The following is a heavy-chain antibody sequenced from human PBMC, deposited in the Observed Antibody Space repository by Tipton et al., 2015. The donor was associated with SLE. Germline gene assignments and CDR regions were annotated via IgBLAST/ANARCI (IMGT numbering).Heavy chain of an antibody. J-gene: IGHJ4*02. V-gene: IGHV4-39*01. CDR3: ARQQWLGYFDY. CDR1: GGSISSSSYY. CDR2: IYHSGST. Sequence: TLSLTCTVSGGSISSSSYYWGWTRPPPGEGLGWIGCIYHSGSTYHNPPPQSRVTISVDTSKNQFSLKLSSVTAADTAGYYCARQQWLGYFDYWGQGTLVTVSS. D-gene: IGHD6-19*01.